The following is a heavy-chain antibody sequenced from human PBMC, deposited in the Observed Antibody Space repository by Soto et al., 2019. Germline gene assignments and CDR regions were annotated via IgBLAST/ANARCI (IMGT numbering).Heavy chain of an antibody. J-gene: IGHJ6*02. V-gene: IGHV1-2*04. CDR2: INPNSGGT. D-gene: IGHD2-15*01. Sequence: ASVKVSCKASGYTFTGYYMHWVRQAPGQGLEWMGWINPNSGGTNYAQKFQGWVTMTRDTSISTAYMELSRLRSDDTAVYYCARGIFCSGGSCPGAYYYYGVDVWGQGTTVTVSS. CDR1: GYTFTGYY. CDR3: ARGIFCSGGSCPGAYYYYGVDV.